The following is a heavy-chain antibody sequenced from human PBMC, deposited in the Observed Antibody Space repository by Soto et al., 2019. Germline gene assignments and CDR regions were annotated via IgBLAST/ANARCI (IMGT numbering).Heavy chain of an antibody. CDR1: GGSISSGHYP. CDR2: VTWNSAYI. CDR3: AKALYGSSSSPIDY. D-gene: IGHD6-13*01. J-gene: IGHJ4*02. V-gene: IGHV3-9*01. Sequence: LSLTCAVSGGSISSGHYPWTWVRQAPGKGLEWVSYVTWNSAYIGYADSVKGRFTISRDNANNSLYLQMNSLKPEDTAFYYCAKALYGSSSSPIDYWGQGTLVTVSS.